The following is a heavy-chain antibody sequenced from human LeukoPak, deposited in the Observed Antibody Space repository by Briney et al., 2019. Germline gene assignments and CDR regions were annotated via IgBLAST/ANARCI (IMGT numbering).Heavy chain of an antibody. CDR1: GDSISSVDYY. D-gene: IGHD1-26*01. Sequence: SETLSLTCTVSGDSISSVDYYWGWIPQSPGKGLEWIGYVYYTGSTYYNPSLKSRLTISVDTSKNQFSLRLHSVTAADTAVYYCARERGSFYYFDYWGQGTLVTVSS. CDR3: ARERGSFYYFDY. J-gene: IGHJ4*02. CDR2: VYYTGST. V-gene: IGHV4-30-4*08.